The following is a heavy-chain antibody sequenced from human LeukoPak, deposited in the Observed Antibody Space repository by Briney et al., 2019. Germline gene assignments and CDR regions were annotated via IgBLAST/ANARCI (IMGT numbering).Heavy chain of an antibody. Sequence: SETLSLTCTVSGGSISSYYWSWIRQPAGKGLEWIGRIYTSGSTNYNPSLKSRVTMSVDTSKNQFSLKLSSVTAADTAVYYCASSPKYQLLPNWFDPWGQGTLVTVSS. CDR3: ASSPKYQLLPNWFDP. CDR2: IYTSGST. V-gene: IGHV4-4*07. J-gene: IGHJ5*02. D-gene: IGHD2-2*01. CDR1: GGSISSYY.